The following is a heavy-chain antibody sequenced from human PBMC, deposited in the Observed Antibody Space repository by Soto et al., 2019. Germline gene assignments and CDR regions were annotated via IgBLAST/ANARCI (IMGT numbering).Heavy chain of an antibody. CDR1: GFTFSNYA. D-gene: IGHD6-13*01. CDR3: AKDGTIGAADYFFDF. J-gene: IGHJ4*02. CDR2: TASDGKDK. Sequence: HPGGSLRLSCAASGFTFSNYAIHWVRQAPGKGLEWVAVTASDGKDKRYVDSAKGRFTISRDNSKNTVYLQMDSLRGEDTAVYYCAKDGTIGAADYFFDFWGQGSLVTVSS. V-gene: IGHV3-30*18.